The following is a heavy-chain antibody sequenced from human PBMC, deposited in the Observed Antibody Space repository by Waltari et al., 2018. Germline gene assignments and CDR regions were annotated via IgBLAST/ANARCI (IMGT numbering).Heavy chain of an antibody. CDR2: IKEDGSQR. V-gene: IGHV3-7*03. D-gene: IGHD1-1*01. J-gene: IGHJ4*02. CDR1: GFRFSNSW. CDR3: VKGGGNFHS. Sequence: EVQLVESGGGLVQPGESLRLSCVAAGFRFSNSWMSWVRQAPGKGLEWVANIKEDGSQRYYVDSVNGRFTISRDNAKNSLYLQMNSLRVEDTAVFYCVKGGGNFHSWGQGTLVTVS.